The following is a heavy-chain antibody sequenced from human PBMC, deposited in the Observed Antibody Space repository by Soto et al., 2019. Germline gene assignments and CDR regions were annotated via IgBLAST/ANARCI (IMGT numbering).Heavy chain of an antibody. J-gene: IGHJ6*02. V-gene: IGHV6-1*01. Sequence: PSQTLSLTCAISGDSVSSNSAAWNWIRQSPSRGLEWLGRTYYRSKWYNDYAVSVKSRITINPDTSKNQFSLQLNSVTPEDTAVYYCARDSGIAVAGIPYYYYYGMDVWGQGTTVTVSS. D-gene: IGHD6-19*01. CDR3: ARDSGIAVAGIPYYYYYGMDV. CDR1: GDSVSSNSAA. CDR2: TYYRSKWYN.